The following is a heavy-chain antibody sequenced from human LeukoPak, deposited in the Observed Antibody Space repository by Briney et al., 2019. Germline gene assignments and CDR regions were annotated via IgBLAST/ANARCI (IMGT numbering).Heavy chain of an antibody. J-gene: IGHJ4*02. V-gene: IGHV3-73*01. CDR3: AREDTAMPFDY. Sequence: GGSLTLSCAASGFTFSGSAMHWVRQASGEGLEWVGRIRSKANSYATAYAASVKGRFTISRDDSKNTAYLQMNSLKTEDTAVYYCAREDTAMPFDYWGQGTLVTVSS. CDR2: IRSKANSYAT. CDR1: GFTFSGSA. D-gene: IGHD5-18*01.